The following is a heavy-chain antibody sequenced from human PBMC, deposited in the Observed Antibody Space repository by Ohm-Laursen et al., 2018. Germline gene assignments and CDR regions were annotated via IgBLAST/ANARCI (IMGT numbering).Heavy chain of an antibody. V-gene: IGHV1-2*02. CDR1: GYTFTGYY. CDR3: ARGTTVTTINY. CDR2: INPNSGDT. D-gene: IGHD4-17*01. Sequence: GASVKVSCKASGYTFTGYYIHWVRQAPGQGLEWMGWINPNSGDTNYAQKFQGRVAMTSDTSISTAYMDLSRLRSDDTAVYYCARGTTVTTINYWGQGTLVTVSS. J-gene: IGHJ4*02.